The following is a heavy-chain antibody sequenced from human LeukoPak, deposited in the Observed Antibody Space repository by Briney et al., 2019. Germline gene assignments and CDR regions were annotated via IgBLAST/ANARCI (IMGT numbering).Heavy chain of an antibody. V-gene: IGHV3-7*01. CDR3: ARASYGTFDY. D-gene: IGHD1-14*01. CDR1: GFTCSSYW. J-gene: IGHJ4*02. CDR2: IKQDGSEK. Sequence: GGNLRRSCAASGFTCSSYWMSWVRQAPGNGLEWVANIKQDGSEKYYVDSGKGRFTISRDNAKNSMYLQMNSLRAEDTAVYYCARASYGTFDYWGQGTLVTVSS.